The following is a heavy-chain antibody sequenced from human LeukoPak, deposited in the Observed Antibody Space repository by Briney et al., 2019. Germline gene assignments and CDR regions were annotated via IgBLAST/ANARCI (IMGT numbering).Heavy chain of an antibody. CDR2: ISSSGSTI. Sequence: PGGSLRLSCAASGFTFSNYEMNWVRQAPGKGLERVSYISSSGSTIYYADSVKGRFTISRDNAKNSLYLQMNSLRAEDTAVYYCARVVELWFDYWGQGTLVTVSS. V-gene: IGHV3-48*03. D-gene: IGHD5-18*01. CDR3: ARVVELWFDY. J-gene: IGHJ4*02. CDR1: GFTFSNYE.